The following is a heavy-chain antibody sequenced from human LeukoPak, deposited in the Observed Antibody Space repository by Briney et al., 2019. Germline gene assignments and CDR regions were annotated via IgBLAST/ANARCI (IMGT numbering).Heavy chain of an antibody. CDR2: ISGSGGST. Sequence: PVGSLRLSCAASGFTLSSYWMHWVRQAPGKGLEWVSAISGSGGSTYYADSVKGRFTISRDNSKNTLYLQMNSLRAEDTAVYYCAKGGSYAPSDAFDIWGQGTMVTVSS. J-gene: IGHJ3*02. CDR1: GFTLSSYW. CDR3: AKGGSYAPSDAFDI. V-gene: IGHV3-23*01. D-gene: IGHD2-2*01.